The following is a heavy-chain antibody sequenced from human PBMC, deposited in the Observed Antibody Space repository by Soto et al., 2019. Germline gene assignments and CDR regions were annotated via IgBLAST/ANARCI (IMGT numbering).Heavy chain of an antibody. J-gene: IGHJ6*02. D-gene: IGHD5-18*01. V-gene: IGHV1-24*01. CDR1: GYTLTELS. CDR2: FDPEDGET. Sequence: ASVKVSCKVSGYTLTELSMHWVRQAPGKGLEWMGGFDPEDGETIYAQKFQGRVTMTEDTSTDTAYMELSSLRSEDTAVYYCATVSRGYSYGPPEGYYYGMDVWGQDTTVPVAS. CDR3: ATVSRGYSYGPPEGYYYGMDV.